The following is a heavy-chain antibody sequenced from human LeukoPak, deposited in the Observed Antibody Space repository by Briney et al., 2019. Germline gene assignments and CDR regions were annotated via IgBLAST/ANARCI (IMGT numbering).Heavy chain of an antibody. J-gene: IGHJ6*04. Sequence: GPSLRLSCAASGFTLSSYAMSWVRPAPGKGREWVSAISDTGNTYHADSVKGRFTISRDRSKNTLFLQMNRVRPEDTAVYYCAGLGNTMIGGVWGKGTTVTISS. CDR2: ISDTGNT. CDR3: AGLGNTMIGGV. D-gene: IGHD3-10*02. CDR1: GFTLSSYA. V-gene: IGHV3-23*01.